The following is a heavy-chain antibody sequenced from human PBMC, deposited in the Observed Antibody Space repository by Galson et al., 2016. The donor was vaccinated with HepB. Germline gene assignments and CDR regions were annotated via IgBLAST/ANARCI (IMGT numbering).Heavy chain of an antibody. D-gene: IGHD7-27*01. CDR1: GFTFNNYA. Sequence: SLRLSCAASGFTFNNYAMSWVRQAPGKGLEWVSGIGGSGTATYYADSLKGRFTISRDNSKNTLYLQMNSLRAEDTALYFCAKYRETEGYWGPGFDSWGQGTLVTVSS. J-gene: IGHJ4*02. V-gene: IGHV3-23*01. CDR2: IGGSGTAT. CDR3: AKYRETEGYWGPGFDS.